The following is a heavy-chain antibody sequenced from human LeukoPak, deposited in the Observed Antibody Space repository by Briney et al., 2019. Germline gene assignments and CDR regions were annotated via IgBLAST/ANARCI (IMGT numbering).Heavy chain of an antibody. V-gene: IGHV4-59*01. D-gene: IGHD3-3*01. CDR3: ARGTLHDFWSGYYTYYFDY. CDR2: IYYSGST. J-gene: IGHJ4*02. CDR1: GGSISSYY. Sequence: PSETLSLTCTVSGGSISSYYWSWIRQPPGKGLEWIGYIYYSGSTNYNPSLKSRVTISVDTSKNQFPLKLSSVTAADTAVYYCARGTLHDFWSGYYTYYFDYWGQGTLVTVSS.